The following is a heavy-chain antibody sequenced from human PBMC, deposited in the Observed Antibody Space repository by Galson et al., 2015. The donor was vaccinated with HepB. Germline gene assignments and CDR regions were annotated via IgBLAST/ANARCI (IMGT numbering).Heavy chain of an antibody. Sequence: SLRLSCAAPGFTFSSYAMHWVRQAPGKGLEWVAVISYDGSNKYYADSVKGRFTISRDNSKNTLYLQMNSLRAEDTAVYYCARAITMVRGVMAYYYGMDVWGQGTTVTVSS. CDR1: GFTFSSYA. CDR2: ISYDGSNK. D-gene: IGHD3-10*01. CDR3: ARAITMVRGVMAYYYGMDV. J-gene: IGHJ6*02. V-gene: IGHV3-30-3*01.